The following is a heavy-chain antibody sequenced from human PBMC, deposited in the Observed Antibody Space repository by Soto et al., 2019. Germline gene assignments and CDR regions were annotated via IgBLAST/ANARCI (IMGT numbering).Heavy chain of an antibody. D-gene: IGHD3-22*01. V-gene: IGHV1-3*01. CDR3: AKNPGYYYDSTGYHFDY. CDR2: INAGNGNT. Sequence: GASVKVSCKASGYTFTGYAMHWVRQAPGQRLEWMGWINAGNGNTKYSQKFQGRVTITRDTSASTAYMELNSLRAEDTAVYYCAKNPGYYYDSTGYHFDYWGQGTLVTVSS. CDR1: GYTFTGYA. J-gene: IGHJ4*02.